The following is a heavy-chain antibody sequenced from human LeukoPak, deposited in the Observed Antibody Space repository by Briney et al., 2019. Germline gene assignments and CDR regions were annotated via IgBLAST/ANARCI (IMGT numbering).Heavy chain of an antibody. D-gene: IGHD2-15*01. J-gene: IGHJ5*02. CDR2: INPNSGGT. V-gene: IGHV1-2*02. Sequence: ASVKVSCKASGYTFTGYYMHWVRQAPGQGLEWMGWINPNSGGTNYAQKFQGRVTMTRDTSISTAYMELSRLRSDDTAVYYCARDYSPNCSGGSCYQSDNWFDPWGQGTLVTVSS. CDR3: ARDYSPNCSGGSCYQSDNWFDP. CDR1: GYTFTGYY.